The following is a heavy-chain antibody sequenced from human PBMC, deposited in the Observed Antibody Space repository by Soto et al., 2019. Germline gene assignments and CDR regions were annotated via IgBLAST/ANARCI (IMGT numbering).Heavy chain of an antibody. V-gene: IGHV3-23*01. CDR3: AKGFWAVAGKRYFEF. Sequence: LRLSCSASGFTFSGYGMSWVRQAPWKGLEWVSVISGSGDSTYYADSVKGRFTISRDNSKNTLYLQMNSLRAEDTAVYYCAKGFWAVAGKRYFEFWGKGTQVTVSS. D-gene: IGHD6-19*01. CDR2: ISGSGDST. CDR1: GFTFSGYG. J-gene: IGHJ4*02.